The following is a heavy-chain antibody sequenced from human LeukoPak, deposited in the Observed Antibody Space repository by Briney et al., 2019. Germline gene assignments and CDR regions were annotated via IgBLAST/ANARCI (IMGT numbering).Heavy chain of an antibody. CDR3: ARGGVNYYDSGSYWGFDY. D-gene: IGHD3-10*01. V-gene: IGHV5-10-1*01. CDR2: IDPSDSYT. CDR1: GYSFTSYW. Sequence: GESLKISCKGSGYSFTSYWISWVRQMPGKGLEWMGRIDPSDSYTNYSPSFQGHVTISADKSICTAYLQWSSLKASDTAMYYCARGGVNYYDSGSYWGFDYWGQGTLVTVSS. J-gene: IGHJ4*02.